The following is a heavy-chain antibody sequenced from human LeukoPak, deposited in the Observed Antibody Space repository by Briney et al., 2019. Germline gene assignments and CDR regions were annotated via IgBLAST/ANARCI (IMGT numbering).Heavy chain of an antibody. CDR2: IYYSGST. J-gene: IGHJ2*01. V-gene: IGHV4-61*01. CDR3: AREYSSGWYGYFDL. CDR1: GGSVSSGSYY. Sequence: SEPLSLTCTVSGGSVSSGSYYWSWIRQPPGKGLEWIGYIYYSGSTNYNPSLKSRVTISVDTSKNQFSLKLSSVTAADTAVYYCAREYSSGWYGYFDLWGRGTLVTVSS. D-gene: IGHD6-19*01.